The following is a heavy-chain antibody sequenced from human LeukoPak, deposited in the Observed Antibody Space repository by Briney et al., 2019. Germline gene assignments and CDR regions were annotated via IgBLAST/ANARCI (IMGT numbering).Heavy chain of an antibody. D-gene: IGHD3-22*01. CDR2: INPNSGGT. CDR1: GYTFTGHY. CDR3: ARVKYHYDSSGYYDY. V-gene: IGHV1-2*02. J-gene: IGHJ4*02. Sequence: ASVKVSCKASGYTFTGHYMNWVRQAPGQGLEWMGWINPNSGGTNYARKFQGRVTMTRDTSISTAYMELSSLRSDDTAVYYCARVKYHYDSSGYYDYWGQGTLVTVSS.